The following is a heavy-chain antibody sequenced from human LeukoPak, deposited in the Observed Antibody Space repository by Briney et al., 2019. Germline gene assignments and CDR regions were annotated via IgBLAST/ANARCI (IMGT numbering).Heavy chain of an antibody. CDR1: GFAFSSYW. Sequence: PGGSLRLSCVASGFAFSSYWMSWVRQAPGKGLEWVSAISGSGGSTYYADAVKGRFTISRDNSKNTLYLQMNSLRAEDTAVYYCAKDLGSAYDFYYYYYMDVWGKGTTVTVSS. CDR2: ISGSGGST. D-gene: IGHD5-12*01. J-gene: IGHJ6*03. V-gene: IGHV3-23*01. CDR3: AKDLGSAYDFYYYYYMDV.